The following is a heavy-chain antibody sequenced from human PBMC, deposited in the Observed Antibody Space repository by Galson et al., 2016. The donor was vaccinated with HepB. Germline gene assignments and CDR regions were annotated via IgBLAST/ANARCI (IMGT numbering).Heavy chain of an antibody. CDR1: GDSVSSDVGV. Sequence: ISGDSVSSDVGVWNWIRQSPSRGLEWLGRTYYRSHWYYDYAVAVKTRLVINPDTSRNQFSLQLSSVTPDDTAVYWCARDAPGSSYFDYWSQGTLVTVSS. D-gene: IGHD1-14*01. J-gene: IGHJ4*02. CDR3: ARDAPGSSYFDY. V-gene: IGHV6-1*01. CDR2: TYYRSHWYY.